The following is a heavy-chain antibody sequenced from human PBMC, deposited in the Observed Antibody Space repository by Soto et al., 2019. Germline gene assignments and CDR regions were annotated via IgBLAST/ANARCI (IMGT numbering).Heavy chain of an antibody. CDR1: GDSITSNSYF. V-gene: IGHV4-39*07. Sequence: PSETLSLTCTVSGDSITSNSYFWAWIRQPPGKGLEWIGSIYYSGTTYYNPSLKSRVTISVDRSKNQFSLKLSSVTAADTAVYYCARVRQLEDYDFWSGPGWFDPWGQGTLVTVS. CDR3: ARVRQLEDYDFWSGPGWFDP. D-gene: IGHD3-3*01. CDR2: IYYSGTT. J-gene: IGHJ5*02.